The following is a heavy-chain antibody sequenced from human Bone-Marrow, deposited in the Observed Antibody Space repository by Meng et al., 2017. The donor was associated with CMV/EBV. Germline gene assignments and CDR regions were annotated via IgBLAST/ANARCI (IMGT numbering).Heavy chain of an antibody. D-gene: IGHD2-2*01. Sequence: ASVKVSCKASGYTFTGYYMHWVRQAPGQGLEWMGWINPNSGGTKYAQRFQGRVTMTRDTSISTAYMELNRLRSDDTAVYYCARGGAIVVVPAAIDYWGQGTLVTVSS. CDR1: GYTFTGYY. V-gene: IGHV1-2*02. CDR3: ARGGAIVVVPAAIDY. J-gene: IGHJ4*02. CDR2: INPNSGGT.